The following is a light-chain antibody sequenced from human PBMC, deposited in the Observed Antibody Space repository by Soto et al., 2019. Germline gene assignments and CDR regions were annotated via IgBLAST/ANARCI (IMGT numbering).Light chain of an antibody. V-gene: IGKV3-11*01. CDR1: QSVSSY. CDR2: DAS. Sequence: EILLLQSPAPLSFSPGEKDTLSSRASQSVSSYLAWYQQKPGQAPRLLIYDASNRATGIPARFSGSGSGTDFTLTISSLEPEDFAVYYCQQRSNWPAFGPGTKVDIK. J-gene: IGKJ3*01. CDR3: QQRSNWPA.